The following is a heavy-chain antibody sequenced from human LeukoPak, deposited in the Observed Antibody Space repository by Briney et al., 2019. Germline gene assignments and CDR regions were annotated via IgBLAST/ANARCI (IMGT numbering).Heavy chain of an antibody. CDR1: GGSISSSSYY. CDR2: IYYSGST. J-gene: IGHJ6*04. V-gene: IGHV4-39*01. CDR3: ARQAGMSTDV. D-gene: IGHD6-19*01. Sequence: SETLSLTCTVSGGSISSSSYYWGWIRRPPGKGLEWIGSIYYSGSTYYNPSLKSRVTISVDTSKNQFSLKLSSVTAADTAVYYCARQAGMSTDVWGKGTTVTVSS.